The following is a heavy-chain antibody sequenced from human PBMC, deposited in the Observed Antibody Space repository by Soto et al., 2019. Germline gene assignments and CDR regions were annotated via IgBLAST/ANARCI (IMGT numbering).Heavy chain of an antibody. D-gene: IGHD3-9*01. J-gene: IGHJ5*02. V-gene: IGHV6-1*01. CDR1: GDSVSSKTAA. CDR3: ARVTFDHFVHWFDP. CDR2: TYFRSKWYN. Sequence: SRTLSLTCAISGDSVSSKTAAWNWIRQSPSRGLEWLGRTYFRSKWYNDYAISVKSRIAINPDTSKNQFSLLLHSVTPEDTAVYYCARVTFDHFVHWFDPWGQGTLVTVSS.